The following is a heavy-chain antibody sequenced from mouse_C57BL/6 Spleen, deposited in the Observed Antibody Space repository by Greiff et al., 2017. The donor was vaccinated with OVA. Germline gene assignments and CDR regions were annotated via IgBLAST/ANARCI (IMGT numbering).Heavy chain of an antibody. CDR3: ARRGVCYGGYPL. J-gene: IGHJ4*01. V-gene: IGHV1-81*01. D-gene: IGHD1-2*01. CDR1: GYTFTSYG. CDR2: IYTRSGNT. Sequence: QVKLVQSGAELVRPGASVKLSCTASGYTFTSYGISWVKQSTGQGLEWIGEIYTRSGNTYYNEKFKGKDTLTADKSTSTAYMELRSLTSEDSAVYFCARRGVCYGGYPLWGQGTSLTVSS.